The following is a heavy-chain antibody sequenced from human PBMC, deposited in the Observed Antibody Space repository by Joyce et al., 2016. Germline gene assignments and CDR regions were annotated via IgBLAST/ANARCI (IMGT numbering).Heavy chain of an antibody. CDR3: ARGVLEWFGAFDI. V-gene: IGHV3-33*01. CDR1: GFTFRSYG. J-gene: IGHJ3*02. D-gene: IGHD3-3*01. Sequence: QVQLVESGGGVVQPGRSLRLSCAASGFTFRSYGMHWGRQAPGKGLEWVAVIWYDGSNVYYADSIKGRFTISRDNYKNTLYLQMDSLRAEDTAVYYCARGVLEWFGAFDIWGQGTMVTVSS. CDR2: IWYDGSNV.